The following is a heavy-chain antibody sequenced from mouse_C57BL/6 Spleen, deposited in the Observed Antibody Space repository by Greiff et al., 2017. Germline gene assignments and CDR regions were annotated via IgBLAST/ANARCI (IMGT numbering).Heavy chain of an antibody. Sequence: EVHLVESGGGLVQPGGSLCLSCAASGFTFTDYYLSWVRQPPGKALEWLGFIRNKANGYTTEYSASVKGRFTISRDNSQSILYLQMNALRAEDSATYYCARYNGRAMDYWGQGTSVTVSS. V-gene: IGHV7-3*01. CDR2: IRNKANGYTT. J-gene: IGHJ4*01. CDR1: GFTFTDYY. CDR3: ARYNGRAMDY.